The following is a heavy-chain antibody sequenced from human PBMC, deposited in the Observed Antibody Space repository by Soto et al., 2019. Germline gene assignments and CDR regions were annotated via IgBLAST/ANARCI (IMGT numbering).Heavy chain of an antibody. CDR1: GDSVSSNSAG. J-gene: IGHJ4*01. CDR2: TYYRSKWYY. CDR3: ARGEQYSGRIFDY. V-gene: IGHV6-1*01. Sequence: LTCAITGDSVSSNSAGWSWVRQSPSRGLEWLGRTYYRSKWYYEYAVSVRGRITINPDTSKNQYSLQLNSVTPEDTAVYFCARGEQYSGRIFDYWGQGTLVTVSS. D-gene: IGHD1-26*01.